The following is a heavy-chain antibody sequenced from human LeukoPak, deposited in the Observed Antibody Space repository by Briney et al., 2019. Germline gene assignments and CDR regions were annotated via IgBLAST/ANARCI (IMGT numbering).Heavy chain of an antibody. V-gene: IGHV3-30*18. Sequence: GGSLRLSCAASGFTFSSYGMHWVRQAPGKGLEWVAVISYDGSNKYYADSVKGRFTISRDNSKNTLYLQMNSLRAEDTAVYCCAKELLGAFDIWGQGTMVTVSS. CDR2: ISYDGSNK. J-gene: IGHJ3*02. D-gene: IGHD2-15*01. CDR3: AKELLGAFDI. CDR1: GFTFSSYG.